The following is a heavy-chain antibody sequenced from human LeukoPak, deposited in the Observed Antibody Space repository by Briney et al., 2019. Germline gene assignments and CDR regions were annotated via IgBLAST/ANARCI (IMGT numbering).Heavy chain of an antibody. CDR2: ISNGGGST. CDR3: AKGVRFGESNFDY. Sequence: GGSLRLSCAASGFTFSSYAMSWVRQAPGKGLEWVSVISNGGGSTYYADSVKGRFTISRDNSKNTLYLQMNSLRTEDTAVYYCAKGVRFGESNFDYWGQGTLVTVSS. CDR1: GFTFSSYA. D-gene: IGHD3-10*01. V-gene: IGHV3-23*01. J-gene: IGHJ4*02.